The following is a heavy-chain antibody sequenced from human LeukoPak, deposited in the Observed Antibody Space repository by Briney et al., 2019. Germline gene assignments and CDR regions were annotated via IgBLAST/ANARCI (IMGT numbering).Heavy chain of an antibody. CDR3: ARSGDYGDYTGY. CDR2: ISSSSSNI. CDR1: GFTVSSNY. D-gene: IGHD4-17*01. V-gene: IGHV3-48*02. Sequence: PGGSLRLSCAASGFTVSSNYMSWVRQAPGKGLEWVSYISSSSSNIQYADSVKGRFTISRDNAKNSLYLQMNSLRDEDTAVYYRARSGDYGDYTGYWGQGTLDTVSS. J-gene: IGHJ4*02.